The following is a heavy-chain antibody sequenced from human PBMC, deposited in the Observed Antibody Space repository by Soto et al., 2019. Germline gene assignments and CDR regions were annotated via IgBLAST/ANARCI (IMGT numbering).Heavy chain of an antibody. J-gene: IGHJ4*02. CDR2: ISYDGSSK. D-gene: IGHD3-10*01. Sequence: PGGSLRLSCAASGFTFNNYGIHWVRQAPGKGLEWVALISYDGSSKYYADSVKGRFTISRDNSTNKLYLQMNSLRAEDTAVYYCANAFMVRGLTIDDWGQGTLVTVSS. CDR1: GFTFNNYG. V-gene: IGHV3-30*18. CDR3: ANAFMVRGLTIDD.